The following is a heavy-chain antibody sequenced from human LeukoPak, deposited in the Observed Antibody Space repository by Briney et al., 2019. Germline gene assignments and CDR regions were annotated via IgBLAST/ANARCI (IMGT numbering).Heavy chain of an antibody. V-gene: IGHV4-34*01. CDR3: ARGENSRDSSGSISFDP. CDR1: GGSFSGYY. J-gene: IGHJ5*02. D-gene: IGHD3-22*01. Sequence: SETLSLTCAVYGGSFSGYYWSWIRQPPGKGLEWIGEINHSGSTNYIPSLKSRVTISVDTSKNQFSLKLSSVTAADTAVYYCARGENSRDSSGSISFDPWGQGTLVTVSS. CDR2: INHSGST.